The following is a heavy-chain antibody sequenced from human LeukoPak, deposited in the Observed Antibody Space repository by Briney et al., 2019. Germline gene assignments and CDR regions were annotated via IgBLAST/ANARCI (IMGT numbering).Heavy chain of an antibody. CDR1: GGSISSSSYY. D-gene: IGHD1-14*01. Sequence: SETLSLTCTVSGGSISSSSYYWGWIRQPPGKGLEWIGSIYYSGSTYYNPSLKSRVTISVDTSKNQFSLKLSSVTAADTAVYYCARSVPDIDYWGQGTLVTVSS. CDR2: IYYSGST. J-gene: IGHJ4*02. CDR3: ARSVPDIDY. V-gene: IGHV4-39*01.